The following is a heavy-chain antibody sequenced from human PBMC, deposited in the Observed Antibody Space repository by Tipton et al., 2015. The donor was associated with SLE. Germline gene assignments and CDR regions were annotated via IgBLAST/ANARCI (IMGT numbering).Heavy chain of an antibody. Sequence: PRLSCAASGFTFSSYWIHWVRQAPGKGLVWVSRINSDGSSTTYADSVKGRFTTSRDNTKNTLYLQMNSLRAEDTAVYYCARSGGDCSSASCYDLSFDVWGQGTTVTVSS. CDR2: INSDGSST. D-gene: IGHD2-2*01. V-gene: IGHV3-74*01. CDR1: GFTFSSYW. J-gene: IGHJ3*01. CDR3: ARSGGDCSSASCYDLSFDV.